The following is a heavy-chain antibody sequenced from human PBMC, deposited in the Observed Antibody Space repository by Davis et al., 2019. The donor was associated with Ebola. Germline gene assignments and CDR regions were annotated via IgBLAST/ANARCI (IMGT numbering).Heavy chain of an antibody. Sequence: MPSETLSLTCTVSGLSINNYYWSWIRQPPGKGLQWIGYIYNSGSTKYNPSLKSRVTISVDTSKNQFSLKLSSVTAADTAVYYCARLYTAMVFYGMDVWGQGTTVTVSS. J-gene: IGHJ6*02. CDR2: IYNSGST. CDR1: GLSINNYY. D-gene: IGHD5-18*01. V-gene: IGHV4-59*08. CDR3: ARLYTAMVFYGMDV.